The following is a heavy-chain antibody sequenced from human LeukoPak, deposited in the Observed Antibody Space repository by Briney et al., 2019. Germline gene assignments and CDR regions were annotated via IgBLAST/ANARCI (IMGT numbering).Heavy chain of an antibody. CDR1: GGTFSSYA. D-gene: IGHD3-16*01. CDR3: ASGLGEHYYYMDV. Sequence: SVKVSCKASGGTFSSYAISWVRQAPGQGLEWMGGIIPIFGTANYAQKFQGRVTITTDESTSTAYMELSSLRSEDTAVYYCASGLGEHYYYMDVWGKGTTVTVSS. V-gene: IGHV1-69*05. CDR2: IIPIFGTA. J-gene: IGHJ6*03.